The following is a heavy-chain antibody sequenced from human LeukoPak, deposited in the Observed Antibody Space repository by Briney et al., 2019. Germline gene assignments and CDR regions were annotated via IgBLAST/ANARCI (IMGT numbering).Heavy chain of an antibody. V-gene: IGHV4-59*01. J-gene: IGHJ4*02. CDR3: AREAYDSSGYYYYYFDY. Sequence: SETLSLTCTVSGGSISSYYWSWIRQPPGKGLEWIGYIYYSGSTNYNPPLKSRVTISVDTSKNQFSLKLSSVTAADTAVYYCAREAYDSSGYYYYYFDYWGQGTLVTVSS. D-gene: IGHD3-22*01. CDR1: GGSISSYY. CDR2: IYYSGST.